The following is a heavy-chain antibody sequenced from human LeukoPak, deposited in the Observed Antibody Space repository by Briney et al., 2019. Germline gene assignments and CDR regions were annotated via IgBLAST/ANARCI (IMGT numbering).Heavy chain of an antibody. CDR2: IKQDGSEK. V-gene: IGHV3-7*03. D-gene: IGHD4-17*01. Sequence: GGSLRLSCAASEFTFSSYWMSWVRQAPGKRLEWVANIKQDGSEKYYVDSVKGRFTISRDNAKNSLYLQMNSLRAEDTAVYYCARADGDGGYYYYYGMDVWGKGTTVTVSS. CDR1: EFTFSSYW. CDR3: ARADGDGGYYYYYGMDV. J-gene: IGHJ6*04.